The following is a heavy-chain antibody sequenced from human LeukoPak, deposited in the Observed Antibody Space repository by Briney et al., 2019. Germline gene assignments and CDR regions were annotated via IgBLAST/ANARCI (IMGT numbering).Heavy chain of an antibody. Sequence: GASVKVSCKASGYTFTGYYMHWVRQAPGQGLEWMGWTNPNSGGTNYAQKFQGRVTMTRDTSISTAYMELSRLRSDDTAVYYCARPTRGSGTHSDAFDIWGQGTMVTVSS. D-gene: IGHD3-16*01. CDR3: ARPTRGSGTHSDAFDI. CDR2: TNPNSGGT. V-gene: IGHV1-2*02. J-gene: IGHJ3*02. CDR1: GYTFTGYY.